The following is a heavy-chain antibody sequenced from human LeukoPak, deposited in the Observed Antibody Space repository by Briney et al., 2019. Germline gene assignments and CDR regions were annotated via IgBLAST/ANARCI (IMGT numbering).Heavy chain of an antibody. J-gene: IGHJ6*02. CDR1: GFTFSSYG. D-gene: IGHD2-15*01. CDR3: AKDIESYYGMDV. Sequence: GGSLRLSCAASGFTFSSYGMHWVRQAPGKGLEWVAVISYDGSNKYYADSVKGRFTISGDNSKNSLYLQMNSLRTEDTALYYCAKDIESYYGMDVWGQGTTVTVSS. V-gene: IGHV3-30*18. CDR2: ISYDGSNK.